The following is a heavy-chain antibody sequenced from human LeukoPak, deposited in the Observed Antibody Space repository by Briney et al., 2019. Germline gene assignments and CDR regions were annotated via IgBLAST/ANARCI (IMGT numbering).Heavy chain of an antibody. V-gene: IGHV1-8*01. Sequence: GASVKVSCKASGYTFTSYDINWVRQATGQGLEWMGWMNPNSGNTGYAQKFQGRVTMTRNTSISTAYMELSSLRSEDTAVYYCARVIAAVFNNWFDPWGQGTLVTVSS. CDR3: ARVIAAVFNNWFDP. CDR2: MNPNSGNT. D-gene: IGHD6-13*01. J-gene: IGHJ5*02. CDR1: GYTFTSYD.